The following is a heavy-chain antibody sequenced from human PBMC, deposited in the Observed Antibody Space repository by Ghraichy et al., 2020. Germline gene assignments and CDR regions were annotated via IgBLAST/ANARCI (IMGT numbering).Heavy chain of an antibody. CDR1: GFTFNIYW. J-gene: IGHJ4*02. D-gene: IGHD2-21*02. Sequence: LSLTCAASGFTFNIYWMYWVRQAPGKGLVWVSRINSDGSSTSYADSVKGRFTISRDNAKNMVYLQMNSLRDDDTAVYYCARTGDCGGNCFNFDLWGQGILVTVS. CDR2: INSDGSST. V-gene: IGHV3-74*01. CDR3: ARTGDCGGNCFNFDL.